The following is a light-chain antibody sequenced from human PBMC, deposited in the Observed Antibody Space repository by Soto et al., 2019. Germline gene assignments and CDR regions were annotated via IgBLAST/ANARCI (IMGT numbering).Light chain of an antibody. CDR2: GAS. CDR3: QQYNNWPRT. V-gene: IGKV3-15*01. CDR1: QSVSSN. Sequence: EIVMTQSPATLSVSPGERATRSCRASQSVSSNLAWYQQKPGQPPRLLIYGASTRATGIPARFSGSGSGTEFTLTISSLQSEDFAVYYCQQYNNWPRTFGQGTKVEIK. J-gene: IGKJ1*01.